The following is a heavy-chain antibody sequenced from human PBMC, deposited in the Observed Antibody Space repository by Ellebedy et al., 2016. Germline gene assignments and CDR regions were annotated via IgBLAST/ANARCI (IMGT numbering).Heavy chain of an antibody. CDR2: IIPILGIA. V-gene: IGHV1-69*04. D-gene: IGHD3-22*01. J-gene: IGHJ4*02. CDR3: ARDKLAYYDSSGSFDY. Sequence: SVKVSXKASRGTFSSYAISWVRQDPGQGLEWMGRIIPILGIANYAQKFQGRVTITADKSTSTAYMELSSLRSEDTAVYYCARDKLAYYDSSGSFDYWGQGTLVTVSS. CDR1: RGTFSSYA.